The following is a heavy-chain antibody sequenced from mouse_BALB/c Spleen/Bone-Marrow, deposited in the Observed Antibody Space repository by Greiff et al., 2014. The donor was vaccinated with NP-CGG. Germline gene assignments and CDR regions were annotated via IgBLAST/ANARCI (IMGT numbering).Heavy chain of an antibody. Sequence: EVMLVESGGGLVQPGGSRKLSCAASGFTFSSFGMHWVRQAPERGLEWVAYISSGSSTIFYADTVKGRFTISRDNPKNTLFLQMTSLRSEDTAMCYCTRGGNWEDFDYWGQGTTLTVSS. CDR1: GFTFSSFG. V-gene: IGHV5-17*02. CDR3: TRGGNWEDFDY. D-gene: IGHD4-1*01. J-gene: IGHJ2*01. CDR2: ISSGSSTI.